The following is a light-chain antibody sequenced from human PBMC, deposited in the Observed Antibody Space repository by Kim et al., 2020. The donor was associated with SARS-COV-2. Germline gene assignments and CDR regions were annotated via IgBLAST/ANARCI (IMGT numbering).Light chain of an antibody. CDR3: SSYTTDTSWV. CDR1: SSDIGGYNS. Sequence: GQSITSSGTGTSSDIGGYNSVSWFQQYSDKAPKLIIYDVNARPSGASPRFSGSKSGNTASLTVSGLRPEDEADYYCSSYTTDTSWVFGGGTQLTVL. V-gene: IGLV2-14*03. CDR2: DVN. J-gene: IGLJ3*02.